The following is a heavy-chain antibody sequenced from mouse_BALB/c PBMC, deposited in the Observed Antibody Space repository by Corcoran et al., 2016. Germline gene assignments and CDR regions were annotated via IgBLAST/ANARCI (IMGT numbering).Heavy chain of an antibody. D-gene: IGHD2-14*01. CDR2: INPYNGAT. CDR3: ARGGSTYPYFDV. V-gene: IGHV1-26*01. Sequence: EVQLQQSGPELVKPGASVKISCKASGYSFTGYYMHWVKQSHVKSLEWIGRINPYNGATSYNQNFKDKASLTVDKSSSTAYMELHSLTSEDSAVYYCARGGSTYPYFDVWGARTTVTVSS. J-gene: IGHJ1*01. CDR1: GYSFTGYY.